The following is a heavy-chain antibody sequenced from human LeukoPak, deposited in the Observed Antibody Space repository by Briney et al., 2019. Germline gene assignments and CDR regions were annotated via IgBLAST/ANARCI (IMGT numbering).Heavy chain of an antibody. CDR2: ISAYNGNT. CDR3: ARDSWELLNHNWFDP. V-gene: IGHV1-18*01. Sequence: GASVKVSCKASGYTFTSYGICWVRQAPGQGLEWMGWISAYNGNTNYAQKLQGRVTMTTDTSTSTAYMELRSLRSDDTAVYYCARDSWELLNHNWFDPWGQGTLVTVSS. CDR1: GYTFTSYG. J-gene: IGHJ5*02. D-gene: IGHD1-26*01.